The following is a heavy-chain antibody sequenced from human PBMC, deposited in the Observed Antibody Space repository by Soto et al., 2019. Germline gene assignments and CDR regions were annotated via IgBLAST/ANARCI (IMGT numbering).Heavy chain of an antibody. J-gene: IGHJ5*02. V-gene: IGHV4-59*01. CDR1: GGSISSYY. Sequence: SETLSLTCTVSGGSISSYYWSWIRQPPGKGLEWIGYIYYSGSTNYNPSLKSRVTISVDTSKNQFSLKLSSVTAADTAVYYCARDRYCSGGSCYFPWFDPWGQGTLVTVSS. CDR3: ARDRYCSGGSCYFPWFDP. CDR2: IYYSGST. D-gene: IGHD2-15*01.